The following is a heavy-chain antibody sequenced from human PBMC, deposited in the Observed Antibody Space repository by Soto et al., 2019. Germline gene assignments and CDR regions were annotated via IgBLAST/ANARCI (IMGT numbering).Heavy chain of an antibody. V-gene: IGHV3-74*01. Sequence: EVQLVESGGGLVQPGGSLRLSCAASGFTFRSYWMQWVRQAPGKGLVWVSWINSDGSSTSYADSVKGRFTISRDNAKNTLYLQMNSRRAEDTAVYYGASGGSSLNFDSWGQGTLVTVSS. CDR1: GFTFRSYW. CDR2: INSDGSST. J-gene: IGHJ4*02. CDR3: ASGGSSLNFDS. D-gene: IGHD6-6*01.